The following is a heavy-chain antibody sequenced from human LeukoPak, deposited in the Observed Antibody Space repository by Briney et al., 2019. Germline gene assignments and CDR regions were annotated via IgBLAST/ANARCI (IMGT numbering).Heavy chain of an antibody. CDR1: GLTFSTYD. Sequence: GGSLRLSCAASGLTFSTYDMHWVRQATGKGLEWVSGIGKGGDTYYAGSVKGRFTISRENAKNSLYLQMNSLRTGDTAVYYCARGGYSGLDVWGQGTMVTVSS. D-gene: IGHD5-12*01. CDR3: ARGGYSGLDV. V-gene: IGHV3-13*04. CDR2: IGKGGDT. J-gene: IGHJ3*01.